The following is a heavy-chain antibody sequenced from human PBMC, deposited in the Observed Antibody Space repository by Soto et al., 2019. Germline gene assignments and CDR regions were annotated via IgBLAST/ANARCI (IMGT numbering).Heavy chain of an antibody. CDR1: GDSISSSTYS. CDR3: ARDGKLERRDYYYGMDV. V-gene: IGHV4-39*07. J-gene: IGHJ6*02. CDR2: IYYSGST. D-gene: IGHD1-1*01. Sequence: ETLSLTCTVSGDSISSSTYSWGWIRQPPGKGLEYIGYIYYSGSTNYNWSLESRVTISVDTSKNQFSLKLSSVTAADTAVYYCARDGKLERRDYYYGMDVWGQGTTVTSP.